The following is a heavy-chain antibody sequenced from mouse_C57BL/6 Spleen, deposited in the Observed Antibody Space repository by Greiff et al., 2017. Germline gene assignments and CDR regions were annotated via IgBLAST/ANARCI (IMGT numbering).Heavy chain of an antibody. J-gene: IGHJ1*03. CDR1: GYTFTSYG. CDR2: IYPRSGNT. V-gene: IGHV1-81*01. D-gene: IGHD1-1*01. Sequence: QVQLKQSGAELARPGASVKLSCKASGYTFTSYGISWVKQRTGQGLEWIGEIYPRSGNTYYNEKVKGKATLTADKSSSTAYMELRSLTSEDSAVYFCARRDYGSSHWYFDVWGTGTTVTVSS. CDR3: ARRDYGSSHWYFDV.